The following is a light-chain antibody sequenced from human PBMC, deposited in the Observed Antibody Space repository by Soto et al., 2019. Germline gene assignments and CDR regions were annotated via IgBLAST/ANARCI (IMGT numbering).Light chain of an antibody. CDR3: QQRSNPIT. CDR1: QSVSSY. Sequence: EIVLTQSPPTLSLSPGERATLSCRASQSVSSYLAWYQQKPGQAPRLLIYDASNRATGIPARFSGSGSGTDFTLTISSLEPEDFAVYYCQQRSNPITFGQGTRLETK. V-gene: IGKV3-11*01. CDR2: DAS. J-gene: IGKJ5*01.